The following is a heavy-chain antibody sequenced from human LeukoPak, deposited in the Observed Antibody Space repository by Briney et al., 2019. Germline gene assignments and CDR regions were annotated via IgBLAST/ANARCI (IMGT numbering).Heavy chain of an antibody. CDR2: IKQDGSEK. D-gene: IGHD3-10*01. J-gene: IGHJ4*02. Sequence: GGSLRLSCAASGFTFSNYAMSWVRQAPGKGLEWVANIKQDGSEKYYVDSVKGRFTISRDNAKNSLYLQMNSLRAEDTAVYYCARDIRYYYGSGSYPDYWGQGTLVTVSS. V-gene: IGHV3-7*01. CDR1: GFTFSNYA. CDR3: ARDIRYYYGSGSYPDY.